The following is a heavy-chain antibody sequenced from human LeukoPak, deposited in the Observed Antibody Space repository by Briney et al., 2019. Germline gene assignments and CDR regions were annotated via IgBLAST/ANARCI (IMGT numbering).Heavy chain of an antibody. V-gene: IGHV3-11*01. CDR1: GFTFSDYY. D-gene: IGHD2-2*02. J-gene: IGHJ4*02. CDR3: AKLGDIVVVPAAIGFDY. CDR2: ISSSGSTI. Sequence: PGGSLRLSCAASGFTFSDYYMSWIRQAPGKGLEWVSYISSSGSTIYYADSVKGRFTISRDNSKNTLYLQMNSLRAEDTAVYYCAKLGDIVVVPAAIGFDYWGQGTLVTVSS.